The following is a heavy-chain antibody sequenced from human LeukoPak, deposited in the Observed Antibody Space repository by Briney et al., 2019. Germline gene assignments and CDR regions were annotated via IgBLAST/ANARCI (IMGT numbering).Heavy chain of an antibody. V-gene: IGHV3-30-3*01. Sequence: GGSLGLSCAASGFTFSSYAMHWVRQAPGKGLEWVAVISYDGSNKYYADSVKGRFTISRDNSKNTLYLQMNSLRAEDTAVYYCARDLTDTAPGAFDIWGQGTMVTVSS. J-gene: IGHJ3*02. D-gene: IGHD5-18*01. CDR3: ARDLTDTAPGAFDI. CDR1: GFTFSSYA. CDR2: ISYDGSNK.